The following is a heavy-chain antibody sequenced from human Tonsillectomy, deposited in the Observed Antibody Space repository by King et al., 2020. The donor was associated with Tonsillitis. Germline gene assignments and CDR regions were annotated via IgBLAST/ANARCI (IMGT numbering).Heavy chain of an antibody. V-gene: IGHV3-23*04. D-gene: IGHD6-19*01. CDR1: GFTFNSYA. Sequence: QLVQSGGGLVQPGGSLRLSCAASGFTFNSYAMSWVRQAPGKGLEWVSAITGNGVSTYYADSVKGRFTISRDNSKNTLFLQMNSLRAEDTAVYYCAKDYCVAVAGAYNWFDPWGQGTLVTVSS. J-gene: IGHJ5*02. CDR3: AKDYCVAVAGAYNWFDP. CDR2: ITGNGVST.